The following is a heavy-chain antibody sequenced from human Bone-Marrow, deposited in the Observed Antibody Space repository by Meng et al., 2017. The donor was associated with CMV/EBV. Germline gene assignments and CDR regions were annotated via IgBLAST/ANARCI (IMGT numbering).Heavy chain of an antibody. CDR2: INPSGGST. CDR3: ARGPRWYCSSTSCYSVRGGMDV. J-gene: IGHJ6*02. D-gene: IGHD2-2*02. Sequence: ASVMVSCKASGYTFTSYYMHWVRQAPGQGLEWMGIINPSGGSTSYAQKFQGRVTMTRDTSTSTVYMELSSLRSEDTAVYYGARGPRWYCSSTSCYSVRGGMDVWGQGTTVTVSS. V-gene: IGHV1-46*01. CDR1: GYTFTSYY.